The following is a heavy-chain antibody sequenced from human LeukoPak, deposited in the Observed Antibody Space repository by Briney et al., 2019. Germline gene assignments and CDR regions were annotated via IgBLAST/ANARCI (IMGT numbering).Heavy chain of an antibody. CDR3: ATDTKIAVAGVFFIY. CDR2: FDPEDGET. J-gene: IGHJ4*02. V-gene: IGHV1-24*01. CDR1: GYTLTELS. D-gene: IGHD3-22*01. Sequence: ASVKVSCKVSGYTLTELSMHWVRQAPGKGLEWRGGFDPEDGETIYAQKFQGRVTMTEDTSTDTAYMELSSLRSEDTAVYYCATDTKIAVAGVFFIYWGQGTLVTVSS.